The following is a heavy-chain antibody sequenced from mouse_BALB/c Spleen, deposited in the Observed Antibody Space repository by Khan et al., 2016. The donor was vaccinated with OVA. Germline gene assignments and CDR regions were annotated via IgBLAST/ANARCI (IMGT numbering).Heavy chain of an antibody. CDR1: GYIFTSYW. CDR3: ARGYFGNYEFVF. D-gene: IGHD2-1*01. V-gene: IGHV1S132*01. Sequence: QVQLQQSGAELVKPGASVKLSCKTSGYIFTSYWIQWVKQRPGQGLGWIGQIFPGTGTTYYNENFKGKATLTVDTSSSTAYMHLSSLTSEDSAVSFCARGYFGNYEFVFWGQGTLVTVSP. J-gene: IGHJ3*01. CDR2: IFPGTGTT.